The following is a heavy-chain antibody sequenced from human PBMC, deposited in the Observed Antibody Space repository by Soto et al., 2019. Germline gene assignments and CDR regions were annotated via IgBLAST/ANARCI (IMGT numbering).Heavy chain of an antibody. V-gene: IGHV3-30*18. J-gene: IGHJ6*02. D-gene: IGHD4-17*01. Sequence: QVQLVESGGGVVQPGRSLRLSCAASGFTFRTQGMHWVRQAPGKGLEWVAVISYDGTKEYYADSVKGRFSISRDNSKNTVFLQLNSLISEDTAVYFCAKDKVGEYGGSQYYFYGMDVWGQGTTVTVSS. CDR1: GFTFRTQG. CDR3: AKDKVGEYGGSQYYFYGMDV. CDR2: ISYDGTKE.